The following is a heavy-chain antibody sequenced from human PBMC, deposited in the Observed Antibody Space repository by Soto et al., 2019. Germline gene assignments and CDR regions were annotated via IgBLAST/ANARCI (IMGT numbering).Heavy chain of an antibody. Sequence: SETLSLTCAVSGGSISSGGYSWSWIRQPPGKGLEWIGYIYHSGSTYYNPSLKSRVTISVDRSKNQFSLKLSSVTAADTAVYYCARSKGYSYGFDYWGQGTLVTVSS. CDR2: IYHSGST. J-gene: IGHJ4*02. CDR3: ARSKGYSYGFDY. D-gene: IGHD5-18*01. CDR1: GGSISSGGYS. V-gene: IGHV4-30-2*01.